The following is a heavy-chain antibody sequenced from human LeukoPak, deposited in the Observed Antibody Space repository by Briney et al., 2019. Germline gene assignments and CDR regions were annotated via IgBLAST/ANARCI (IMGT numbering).Heavy chain of an antibody. J-gene: IGHJ4*02. V-gene: IGHV4-39*01. Sequence: SETLSLTCTVSGGSISSSSYYWGWIRQPPGKGLEWIGSIYYSGSTYYNPSLKSRVTISVDTSKNQFSLKPSSVTAADTAVYYCANVIAAAGTPMNNWGQGTLVTVSS. D-gene: IGHD6-13*01. CDR1: GGSISSSSYY. CDR3: ANVIAAAGTPMNN. CDR2: IYYSGST.